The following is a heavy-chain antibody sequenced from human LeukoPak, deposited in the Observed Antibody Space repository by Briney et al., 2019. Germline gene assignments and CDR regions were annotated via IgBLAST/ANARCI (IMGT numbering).Heavy chain of an antibody. Sequence: SETLSLTCTVSGGSISSSSYYWGWIRQPPGKGLEWIGSIYSSGTTYYNPSLKSRVTISVDTSKNQFSLKLRSVTAADTAVYHCVRCYANEFDYWGQGTLVTVSS. CDR3: VRCYANEFDY. V-gene: IGHV4-39*01. CDR1: GGSISSSSYY. CDR2: IYSSGTT. D-gene: IGHD2-15*01. J-gene: IGHJ4*02.